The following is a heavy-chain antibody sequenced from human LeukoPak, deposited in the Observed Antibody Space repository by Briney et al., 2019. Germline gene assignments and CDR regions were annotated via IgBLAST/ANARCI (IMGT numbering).Heavy chain of an antibody. Sequence: SGVSLRLSCVASGFIFTDHWMSWVRQAPGKGLDWVANIKEDESAKFYADSVRGRFTISRDNAKNSVYLEMNNLRVEDTAVYYCARAVDVADYWGRGTLVTVSS. CDR3: ARAVDVADY. CDR2: IKEDESAK. CDR1: GFIFTDHW. D-gene: IGHD3-16*01. J-gene: IGHJ4*02. V-gene: IGHV3-7*01.